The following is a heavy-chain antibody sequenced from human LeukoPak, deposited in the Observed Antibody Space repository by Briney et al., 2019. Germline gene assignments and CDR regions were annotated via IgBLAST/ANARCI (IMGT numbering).Heavy chain of an antibody. CDR1: GFTFSDYY. D-gene: IGHD3-3*01. Sequence: GGSLRLSCAASGFTFSDYYMSWIRQAPGKGLEWVSYISSSGSTIYYADSVKGRFTISRDNAKNSLYLQMNSLRAEDTAVYYCARGAYYDFWSGPQYGMDVWGQGTTVIVSS. CDR2: ISSSGSTI. J-gene: IGHJ6*02. CDR3: ARGAYYDFWSGPQYGMDV. V-gene: IGHV3-11*01.